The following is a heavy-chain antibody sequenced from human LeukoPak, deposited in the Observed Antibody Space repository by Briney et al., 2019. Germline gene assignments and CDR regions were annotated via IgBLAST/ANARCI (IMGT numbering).Heavy chain of an antibody. D-gene: IGHD5-18*01. V-gene: IGHV3-66*01. Sequence: GGSLRVSCAASGFTVSSNFMSWVRQARGKGLEWVSVIYSDENTHYSDSVKGRFTISRDISKNTVYLQMDSLTVEDTAVYYCARDQVGYTYGTSWGQGTLVTVSS. J-gene: IGHJ5*02. CDR2: IYSDENT. CDR1: GFTVSSNF. CDR3: ARDQVGYTYGTS.